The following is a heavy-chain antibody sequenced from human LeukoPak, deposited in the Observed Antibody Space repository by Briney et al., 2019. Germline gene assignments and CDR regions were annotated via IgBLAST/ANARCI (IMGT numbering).Heavy chain of an antibody. J-gene: IGHJ4*02. CDR2: ISDSGSST. Sequence: PGGSLRLSCAASGFTFSSYAMSWVRQAPGKGLEWVSVISDSGSSTYYADSVKGRFTVSRDNSKNTLFLQMNSLRAEDTALYYCAKYYDDVWGSYRHYFDCWGQGTLVTVSS. CDR1: GFTFSSYA. CDR3: AKYYDDVWGSYRHYFDC. V-gene: IGHV3-23*01. D-gene: IGHD3-16*02.